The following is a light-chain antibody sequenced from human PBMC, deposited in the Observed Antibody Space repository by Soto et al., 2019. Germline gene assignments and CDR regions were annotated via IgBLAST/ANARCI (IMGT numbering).Light chain of an antibody. CDR1: QSVRSS. CDR3: QQYEYWPPRP. V-gene: IGKV3-15*01. J-gene: IGKJ1*01. Sequence: EVVMTQSPATLSVSLGEEATVSCRASQSVRSSVAWYQQKPGQAPRLLISDASTRATGVSARFRGSGSGTEFSLTISGLQSEDFAVYYCQQYEYWPPRPFGPGTKVEIK. CDR2: DAS.